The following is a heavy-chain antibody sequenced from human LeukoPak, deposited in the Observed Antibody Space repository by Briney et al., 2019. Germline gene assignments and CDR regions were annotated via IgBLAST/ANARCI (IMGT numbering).Heavy chain of an antibody. V-gene: IGHV3-23*01. CDR1: GFIFSGYA. CDR2: ISGSGGST. J-gene: IGHJ6*03. Sequence: PGGSLRLSCAASGFIFSGYAMSWVRQAPGKGLEWVSAISGSGGSTYYADSVKGRFTISRDNSKNTLYLQMNSLRAEDTAVYYCAKPDRLQLQNYYYYMDVWGKGTTVTVSS. D-gene: IGHD2-2*01. CDR3: AKPDRLQLQNYYYYMDV.